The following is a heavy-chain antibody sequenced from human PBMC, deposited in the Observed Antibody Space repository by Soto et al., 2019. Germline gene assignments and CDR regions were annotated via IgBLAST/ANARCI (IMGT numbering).Heavy chain of an antibody. V-gene: IGHV3-30*03. CDR1: GFTFSSYG. D-gene: IGHD2-15*01. J-gene: IGHJ6*02. Sequence: QVQLVDSGGGVVQPGRSLRLSCAASGFTFSSYGMHWVRRAPGKGLEWVALISYDGSKEYYADSVRGQFTISRDNSKNHLYLQKNYLQVEDTAVYSWARDLTVVATYAGPHYYAMDVGGQGTTVIVPS. CDR3: ARDLTVVATYAGPHYYAMDV. CDR2: ISYDGSKE.